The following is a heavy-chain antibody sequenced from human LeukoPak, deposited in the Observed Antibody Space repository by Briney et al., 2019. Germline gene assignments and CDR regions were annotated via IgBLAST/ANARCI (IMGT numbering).Heavy chain of an antibody. V-gene: IGHV3-7*03. CDR1: GFTFSSYW. J-gene: IGHJ4*02. CDR3: ARDWFDGDYDRFDY. CDR2: INQDGSQK. Sequence: SGGSLLLSCAVSGFTFSSYWMSWFRQAPGKGLEWVANINQDGSQKFSVDSVKGRFTISRDNAKNSLSLQMNSLRVEDTAVYYCARDWFDGDYDRFDYWGQGTLVTVSS. D-gene: IGHD4-17*01.